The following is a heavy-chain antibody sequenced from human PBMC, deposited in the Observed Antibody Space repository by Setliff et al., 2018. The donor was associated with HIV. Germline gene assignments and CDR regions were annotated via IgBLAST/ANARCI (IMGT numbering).Heavy chain of an antibody. CDR1: GGSISSFSYY. CDR2: VYHSGGT. J-gene: IGHJ6*02. V-gene: IGHV4-39*01. Sequence: SETLSLTCTVSGGSISSFSYYWAWIRQSPGKGLEWIGNVYHSGGTDYNPSLRSRVTIFVDSSKNELSLRLQSVTAADTAVYYCARRGESTGSWFSSWYSYDMDVWGQGTMVTVSS. CDR3: ARRGESTGSWFSSWYSYDMDV. D-gene: IGHD2-15*01.